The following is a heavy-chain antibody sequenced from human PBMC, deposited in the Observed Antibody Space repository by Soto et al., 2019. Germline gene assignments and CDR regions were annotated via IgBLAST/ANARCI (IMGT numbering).Heavy chain of an antibody. CDR1: GYTFTSYA. CDR3: ARGGYSYGSPHYFDY. Sequence: ASVKVSCKASGYTFTSYAMHWVRQAPGQRLEWMGWINAGNGNTKYSQKFQGRVTITRDTSASTAYMGLSSLRSEDTAVYYCARGGYSYGSPHYFDYWGQGTLVTVSS. D-gene: IGHD5-18*01. V-gene: IGHV1-3*01. CDR2: INAGNGNT. J-gene: IGHJ4*02.